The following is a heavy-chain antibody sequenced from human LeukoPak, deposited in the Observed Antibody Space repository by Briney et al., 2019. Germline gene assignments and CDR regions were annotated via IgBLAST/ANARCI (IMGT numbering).Heavy chain of an antibody. CDR2: ISSSSSYI. V-gene: IGHV3-21*01. CDR3: ARDPSLSSSWHKYFDY. Sequence: PGGSLRLSCAASGFTFSSYSMNWVRQAPGKGLEWVSSISSSSSYIYYADSVKGRFTISRDNAKNSLYLQMSSLRAEDTAVYYCARDPSLSSSWHKYFDYWGQGTLVTVSS. D-gene: IGHD6-13*01. CDR1: GFTFSSYS. J-gene: IGHJ4*02.